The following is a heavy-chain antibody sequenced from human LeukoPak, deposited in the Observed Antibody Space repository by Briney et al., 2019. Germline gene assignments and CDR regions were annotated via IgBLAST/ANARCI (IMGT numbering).Heavy chain of an antibody. CDR3: ASPAPYSNGAFDI. V-gene: IGHV4-34*01. Sequence: PSETLSLXCAVYGGSFSGYYWSWIRQPPGKGLEWIGEINHSGSTNYNPSLKSRVTISVDTSKNQFSLKLSSVTAADTAVYYCASPAPYSNGAFDIWGQGTMVTVSS. CDR1: GGSFSGYY. CDR2: INHSGST. D-gene: IGHD5-18*01. J-gene: IGHJ3*02.